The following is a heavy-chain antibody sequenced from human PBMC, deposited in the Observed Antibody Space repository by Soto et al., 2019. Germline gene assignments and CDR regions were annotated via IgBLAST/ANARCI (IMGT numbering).Heavy chain of an antibody. D-gene: IGHD3-16*01. CDR1: GFMFKSYV. CDR3: ARWGTTGGFDL. J-gene: IGHJ4*02. V-gene: IGHV3-30*19. CDR2: TSYDGNNK. Sequence: QLHLVESGGGVVQPGTSLRLSCTASGFMFKSYVMHWVRQAPGKGLEWVALTSYDGNNKYYGDSVKGRFTVSRDNSKNTLHLKMDSLRREDTALYYCARWGTTGGFDLWGQGTLVSVSS.